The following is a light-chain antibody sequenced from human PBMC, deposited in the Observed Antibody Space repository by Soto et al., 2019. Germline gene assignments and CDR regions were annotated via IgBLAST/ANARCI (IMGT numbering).Light chain of an antibody. J-gene: IGLJ1*01. CDR3: QAWDSSTYV. CDR1: KLGEKY. Sequence: SYELTQPPSVSVSPGQTASITCSGEKLGEKYACWYQQKPGQSPVLVIYQDSKRPSGIPERFSGSNSRNTATLTISGTQAMDEADYYCQAWDSSTYVLGTGTKVTVL. CDR2: QDS. V-gene: IGLV3-1*01.